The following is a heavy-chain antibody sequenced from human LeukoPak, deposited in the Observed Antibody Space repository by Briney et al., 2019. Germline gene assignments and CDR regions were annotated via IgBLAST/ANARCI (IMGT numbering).Heavy chain of an antibody. V-gene: IGHV4-39*07. Sequence: SETLSLTCTVSGGSISSSSYYWGWIRQPPGKGLEWIGSIYYSGSTYYNPSLKSRVTISVDTSKNQFSLKLSSVTAADTAVYYCARASRRCSSTSCLKEGYYYYMDVWGKGTTVTVSS. J-gene: IGHJ6*03. CDR3: ARASRRCSSTSCLKEGYYYYMDV. D-gene: IGHD2-2*01. CDR2: IYYSGST. CDR1: GGSISSSSYY.